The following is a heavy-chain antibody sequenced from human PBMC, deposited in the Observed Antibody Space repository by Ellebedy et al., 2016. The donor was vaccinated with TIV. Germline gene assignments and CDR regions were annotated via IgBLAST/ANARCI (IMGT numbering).Heavy chain of an antibody. CDR2: IYSGGSI. V-gene: IGHV3-66*01. J-gene: IGHJ4*02. CDR3: ASLKRLFGVVISIFDY. CDR1: GITVSSNY. D-gene: IGHD3-3*01. Sequence: GESLKIPCAASGITVSSNYMSWVRQAPGKGLEWVSVIYSGGSIYYADSVKGRFTISRDNSKNTLYLQMNSLRAEDTAMYYCASLKRLFGVVISIFDYWGQGTLVTVSS.